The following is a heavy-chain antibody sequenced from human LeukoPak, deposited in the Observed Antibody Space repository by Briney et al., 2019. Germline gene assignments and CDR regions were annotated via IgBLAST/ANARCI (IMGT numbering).Heavy chain of an antibody. CDR3: TRHPYHASGS. V-gene: IGHV5-51*01. CDR1: GYSFTIYW. J-gene: IGHJ4*02. D-gene: IGHD3-10*01. Sequence: GESLKISCKRSGYSFTIYWIAWVRQMPGKGLEWMGIIYPGDSDTRYSPSFQGQVTISVDRSINTAYLQWSSLKASDTAMYYCTRHPYHASGSWGQGTLVTVSS. CDR2: IYPGDSDT.